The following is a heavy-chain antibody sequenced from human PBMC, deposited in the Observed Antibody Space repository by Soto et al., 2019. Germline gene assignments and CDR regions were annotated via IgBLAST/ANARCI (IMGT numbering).Heavy chain of an antibody. V-gene: IGHV1-18*01. CDR1: GYTFTSYG. CDR3: ARDATEGVVVVARYGY. J-gene: IGHJ4*02. CDR2: ISAYNGNT. D-gene: IGHD2-15*01. Sequence: QVQLVQSGAEVKKPGASVKVSCKASGYTFTSYGISWVRQAPGQGLEWMGWISAYNGNTNYAQKLQGRVTMTTDTSTSTPYMELRSLRSDDTAVYYCARDATEGVVVVARYGYWGQGTLVTVSS.